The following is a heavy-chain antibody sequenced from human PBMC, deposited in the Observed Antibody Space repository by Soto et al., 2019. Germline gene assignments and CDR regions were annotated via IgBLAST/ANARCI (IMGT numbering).Heavy chain of an antibody. CDR2: IYYSGIT. CDR1: GGSISSSSYY. CDR3: ARHEGTATMVRGISP. J-gene: IGHJ5*02. Sequence: SETLSLSCPVSGGSISSSSYYWGWIRQPPGKGLEWIGSIYYSGITYYNTSLKSRVTISVDTPKNQFSLKLSSVTAADTGVYWCARHEGTATMVRGISPWSQGTLVTVS. D-gene: IGHD3-10*01. V-gene: IGHV4-39*01.